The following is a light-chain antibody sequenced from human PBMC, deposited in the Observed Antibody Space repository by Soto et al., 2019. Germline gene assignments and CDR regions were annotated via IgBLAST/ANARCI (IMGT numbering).Light chain of an antibody. Sequence: EIVLTQSPGTLSLSPGDRAALSCRASQSITNSFFAWHQHKPGQAPQLLIYGISNRPTGIPDRFSGSGSGTDFTLTISRLEPEDFAVYYCQQYGTSPLTFGGGTKVEIK. CDR1: QSITNSF. V-gene: IGKV3-20*01. CDR2: GIS. CDR3: QQYGTSPLT. J-gene: IGKJ4*01.